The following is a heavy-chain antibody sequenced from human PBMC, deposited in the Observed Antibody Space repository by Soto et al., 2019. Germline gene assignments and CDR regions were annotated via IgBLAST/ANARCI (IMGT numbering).Heavy chain of an antibody. Sequence: SETLSLTCTVSGGSISSGDYYWSWIRQPPGKGLEWIGYIYYSGSTYYNPSLKSRVTISVDTSKNQFSLKLSSVTAADTAVYYFARGSGSGGYWFDPWGQGTLVTVSS. CDR1: GGSISSGDYY. D-gene: IGHD2-15*01. V-gene: IGHV4-30-4*01. CDR3: ARGSGSGGYWFDP. CDR2: IYYSGST. J-gene: IGHJ5*02.